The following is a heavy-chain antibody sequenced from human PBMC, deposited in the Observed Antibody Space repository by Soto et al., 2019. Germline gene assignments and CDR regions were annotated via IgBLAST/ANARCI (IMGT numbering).Heavy chain of an antibody. CDR1: GFTFSSYS. Sequence: EVQLVESGGGLVKPGGSLRLSCAASGFTFSSYSMNWVRQAPGKGLEWVSSISSSGSTIYYADSVKGRFTISRDNAKNSLYLQMNSLRAEDTAVYYCAREPHCSSTSCPAPLDYWGQGTLVTVSS. J-gene: IGHJ4*02. CDR2: ISSSGSTI. D-gene: IGHD2-2*01. V-gene: IGHV3-21*01. CDR3: AREPHCSSTSCPAPLDY.